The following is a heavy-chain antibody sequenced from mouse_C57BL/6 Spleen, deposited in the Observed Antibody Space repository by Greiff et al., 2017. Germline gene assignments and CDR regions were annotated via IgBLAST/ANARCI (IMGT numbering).Heavy chain of an antibody. CDR2: IDPSDSYT. CDR3: ASANWDVPFAY. Sequence: VQLQQPGAELVKPGASVKLSCKASGYTFTSYWMQWVKQRPGQGLEWIGEIDPSDSYTNYNQKFKGKATLTVDTSSSTAYMQLSSLTSEDSAVYYCASANWDVPFAYWGQGTLVTVSA. J-gene: IGHJ3*01. V-gene: IGHV1-50*01. D-gene: IGHD4-1*01. CDR1: GYTFTSYW.